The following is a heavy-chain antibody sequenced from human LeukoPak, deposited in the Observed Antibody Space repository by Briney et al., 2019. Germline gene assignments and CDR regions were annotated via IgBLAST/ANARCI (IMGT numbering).Heavy chain of an antibody. Sequence: GASVRVSCKGFGYTFTDHYMHWVRQAPGQGLEWMGWINPKSGDAKYAQKFQGRVTMTRETPIGTVYMDLRRLTSDDTAVYYCGRGSTPAYCSGASCGGWAAVSIWGQGTMVTVSS. CDR1: GYTFTDHY. CDR2: INPKSGDA. V-gene: IGHV1-2*02. CDR3: GRGSTPAYCSGASCGGWAAVSI. D-gene: IGHD2-15*01. J-gene: IGHJ3*02.